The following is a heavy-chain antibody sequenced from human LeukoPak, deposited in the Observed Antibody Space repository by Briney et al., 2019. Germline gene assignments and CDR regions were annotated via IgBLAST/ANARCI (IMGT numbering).Heavy chain of an antibody. V-gene: IGHV3-73*01. Sequence: GSLRLSCAASGFTFSGSAMHWVRQASGKGLEWVGRIRSKANSYATAYAASVKGRFTISRDDSKNTAYLQMNNLKTEDTAVYYCTRDPWRLAFDYWGQGTLVTVSS. D-gene: IGHD6-19*01. CDR3: TRDPWRLAFDY. CDR1: GFTFSGSA. CDR2: IRSKANSYAT. J-gene: IGHJ4*02.